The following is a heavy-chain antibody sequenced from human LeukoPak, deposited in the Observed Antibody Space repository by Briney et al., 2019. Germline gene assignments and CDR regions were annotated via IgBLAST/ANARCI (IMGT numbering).Heavy chain of an antibody. CDR1: GGSFSGYY. J-gene: IGHJ4*02. Sequence: SETLSLTCAVYGGSFSGYYWSWIRQPPGKGLEWIGEINHSGSTNYNPSLKSQVTISVDTSKNQFSLKLSSVTAADTAVYYCARSASIFGATIDYWGQGTLVTVSS. V-gene: IGHV4-34*01. CDR3: ARSASIFGATIDY. CDR2: INHSGST. D-gene: IGHD3-3*01.